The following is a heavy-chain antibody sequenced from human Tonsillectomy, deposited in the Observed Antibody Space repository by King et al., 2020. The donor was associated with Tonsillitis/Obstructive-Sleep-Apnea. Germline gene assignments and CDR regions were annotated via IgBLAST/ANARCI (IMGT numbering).Heavy chain of an antibody. V-gene: IGHV3-30*04. CDR2: ISYDGSNK. Sequence: QLVESGGSVVQPGRSLRLSCAASGFTFSSYAMHWVRQAPGKGLEWVAVISYDGSNKYYADSVKGRFTISRDNSKNTLYLQMNSLRAEDTAVYYCARDDSRDDAFDIWGQGTMVNVSS. CDR1: GFTFSSYA. D-gene: IGHD3-22*01. CDR3: ARDDSRDDAFDI. J-gene: IGHJ3*02.